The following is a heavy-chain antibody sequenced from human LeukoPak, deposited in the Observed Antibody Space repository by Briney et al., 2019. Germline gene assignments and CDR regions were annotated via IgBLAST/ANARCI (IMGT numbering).Heavy chain of an antibody. CDR2: MNPNSGNT. J-gene: IGHJ6*02. Sequence: ASVKVSCKASGYTFTSYYMHWVRQATGQGLEWMGWMNPNSGNTGYAQKFQGRVTMTRNTSISTAYMELSSLRSEDTAVYYCARVELTYYDILTGYYYGMDVWGQGTTVTVSS. CDR1: GYTFTSYY. V-gene: IGHV1-8*02. CDR3: ARVELTYYDILTGYYYGMDV. D-gene: IGHD3-9*01.